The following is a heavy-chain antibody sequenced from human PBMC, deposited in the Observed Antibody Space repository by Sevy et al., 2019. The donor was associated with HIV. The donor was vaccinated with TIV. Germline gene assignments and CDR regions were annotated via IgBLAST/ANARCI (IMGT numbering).Heavy chain of an antibody. CDR2: ISYDGSNK. J-gene: IGHJ4*02. V-gene: IGHV3-30-3*01. Sequence: GGSLRLSCAASGFTFSSYAMHWVRQAPGKGLEWVAVISYDGSNKYYSDSVKGRFTISRDNSKNTLYLQMNSLRAEDTAVYYSARPYYDILTGYSPPYYIDYWGQGTLVTVSS. CDR1: GFTFSSYA. D-gene: IGHD3-9*01. CDR3: ARPYYDILTGYSPPYYIDY.